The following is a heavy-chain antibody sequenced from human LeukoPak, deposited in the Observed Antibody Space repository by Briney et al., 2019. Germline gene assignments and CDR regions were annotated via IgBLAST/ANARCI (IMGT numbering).Heavy chain of an antibody. Sequence: GGSLRLSCAASGFTFNDYYMSWIRQAPGKGLEWLSYINIGGTNTHYADSVKGRFTISKDNAKKSLYLQMNNLRAEDTAVYYCATDGAGFDTWGQGVLVTVSS. CDR3: ATDGAGFDT. CDR2: INIGGTNT. V-gene: IGHV3-11*01. CDR1: GFTFNDYY. J-gene: IGHJ5*02.